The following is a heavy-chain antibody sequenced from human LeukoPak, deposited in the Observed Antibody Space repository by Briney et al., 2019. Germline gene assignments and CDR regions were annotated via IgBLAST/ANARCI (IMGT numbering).Heavy chain of an antibody. CDR3: AELGITMIGGV. CDR1: GFTFSSYG. J-gene: IGHJ6*04. V-gene: IGHV3-66*01. D-gene: IGHD3-10*02. CDR2: IYGGGGT. Sequence: GGSLRLSCAASGFTFSSYGMSWVRQAPGKGLEWVSVIYGGGGTNYSDSVKGRFTISRDKSKNTLYLQMNSLRAEDTAVYYCAELGITMIGGVWGKGTTVTISS.